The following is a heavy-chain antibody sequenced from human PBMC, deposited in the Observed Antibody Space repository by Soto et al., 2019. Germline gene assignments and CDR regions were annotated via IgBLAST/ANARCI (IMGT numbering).Heavy chain of an antibody. J-gene: IGHJ4*02. V-gene: IGHV3-23*01. CDR1: GFIYSNYA. Sequence: GGSLRLSCAASGFIYSNYAMNWVRQAPGKGLEWVSAISGSGGSTYYSDSVKGRFTISRDNSKNTLYLQLNSLRAEDTAVYYCATLYYDILTGPFDYWGQGTQVTVPQ. D-gene: IGHD3-9*01. CDR3: ATLYYDILTGPFDY. CDR2: ISGSGGST.